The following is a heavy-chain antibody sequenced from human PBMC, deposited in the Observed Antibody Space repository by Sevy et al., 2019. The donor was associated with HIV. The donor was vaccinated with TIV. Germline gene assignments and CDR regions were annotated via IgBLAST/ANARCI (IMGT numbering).Heavy chain of an antibody. D-gene: IGHD1-26*01. Sequence: GGSLRLSCTGSGFSFSCYGIHWVRQAPGKGLDWVALISHDGINEYYADSVKGRFTISRDNSKNTVYLEMNRLRNEDTAIYFCANAYSGSYSHSYLYALDVWGQGTTVTVSS. V-gene: IGHV3-30*18. CDR1: GFSFSCYG. CDR3: ANAYSGSYSHSYLYALDV. J-gene: IGHJ6*02. CDR2: ISHDGINE.